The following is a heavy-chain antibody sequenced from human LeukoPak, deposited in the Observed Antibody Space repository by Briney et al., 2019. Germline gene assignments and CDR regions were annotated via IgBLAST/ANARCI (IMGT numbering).Heavy chain of an antibody. CDR3: ARDLEGAAAVYYYYYGMDV. D-gene: IGHD6-13*01. CDR1: GGTFSSYA. Sequence: SVKVSCKASGGTFSSYAISWVRQAPGQGLEWMGRIIPILGIANYAQKFQGRVTITADKSTRTAYMELSSLRSEDTAVYYCARDLEGAAAVYYYYYGMDVWGQGTTVTVSS. J-gene: IGHJ6*02. V-gene: IGHV1-69*04. CDR2: IIPILGIA.